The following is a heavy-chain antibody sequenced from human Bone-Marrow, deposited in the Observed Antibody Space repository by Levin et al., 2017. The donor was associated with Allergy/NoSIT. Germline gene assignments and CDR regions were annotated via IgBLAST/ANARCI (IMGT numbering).Heavy chain of an antibody. J-gene: IGHJ3*02. Sequence: GESLKISCAASGFTFNIFEMSWVRQAPGKGLEWISRISYSGNTIYYADSVRGRFTISRDNAKNSLSLQMNSLTAEDTAMYYCARDHSRATPVIRLSAFDSWGQGTTVTVSS. V-gene: IGHV3-48*03. CDR2: ISYSGNTI. CDR1: GFTFNIFE. D-gene: IGHD2-21*01. CDR3: ARDHSRATPVIRLSAFDS.